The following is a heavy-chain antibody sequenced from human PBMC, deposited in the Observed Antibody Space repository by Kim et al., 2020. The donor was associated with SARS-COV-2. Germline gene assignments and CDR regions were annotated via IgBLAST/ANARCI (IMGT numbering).Heavy chain of an antibody. D-gene: IGHD5-18*01. CDR2: T. V-gene: IGHV4-59*01. CDR3: ARELWYYAFDI. J-gene: IGHJ3*02. Sequence: TNYNPSLKSRVTISVDTSKNQFSLKLSSVTAADTAVYYCARELWYYAFDIWGQGTMVTVSS.